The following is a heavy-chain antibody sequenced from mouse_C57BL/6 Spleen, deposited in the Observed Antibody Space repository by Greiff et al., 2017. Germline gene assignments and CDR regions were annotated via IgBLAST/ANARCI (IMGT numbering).Heavy chain of an antibody. D-gene: IGHD2-4*01. CDR1: GYTFTEYT. J-gene: IGHJ4*01. CDR3: ARHEETGDYDGYAMDY. CDR2: FYPGSGSI. Sequence: QVQLQQSGAELVKPGASVKLSCKASGYTFTEYTIHWVKQRSGQGLEWIGWFYPGSGSIKYNEKFKEKATLTADKSSSTVYMELSRLTSEDSAVYFCARHEETGDYDGYAMDYWGQGTSVTVSS. V-gene: IGHV1-62-2*01.